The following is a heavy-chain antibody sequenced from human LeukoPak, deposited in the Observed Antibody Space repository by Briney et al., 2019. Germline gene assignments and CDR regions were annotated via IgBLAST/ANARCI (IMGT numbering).Heavy chain of an antibody. V-gene: IGHV3-48*03. D-gene: IGHD5-18*01. CDR2: ISSSGSTI. Sequence: GGSLRLSCAASGFTFSSYEMNWVRQAPGKGLEWVSYISSSGSTIYYADSVKGRFTISRDNAKNSLYLQRNSLRAEDTAVYYCVRAKSGHYGYSDYWGQGTLVTVSS. CDR3: VRAKSGHYGYSDY. J-gene: IGHJ4*02. CDR1: GFTFSSYE.